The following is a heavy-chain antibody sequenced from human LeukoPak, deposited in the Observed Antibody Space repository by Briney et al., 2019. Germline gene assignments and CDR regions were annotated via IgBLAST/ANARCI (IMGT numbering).Heavy chain of an antibody. CDR2: ISYDGSNK. Sequence: PGGSLRLSCAASGFTFSSYAMHWVRQAPGKGLEWVAVISYDGSNKYYADSVKGRFTISRDNSKNTLYLQMNSLRAEDTAGYYCARDSHPYCSGGSCYSGFKDYWGQGTLVTVSS. J-gene: IGHJ4*02. V-gene: IGHV3-30-3*01. CDR3: ARDSHPYCSGGSCYSGFKDY. CDR1: GFTFSSYA. D-gene: IGHD2-15*01.